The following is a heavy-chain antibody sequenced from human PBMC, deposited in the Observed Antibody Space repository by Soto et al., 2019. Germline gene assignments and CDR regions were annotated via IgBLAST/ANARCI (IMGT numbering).Heavy chain of an antibody. J-gene: IGHJ6*02. D-gene: IGHD3-9*01. CDR2: IIPIFGTA. CDR1: GGTFSSYA. Sequence: RASVKVSCKASGGTFSSYAISWVRQAPGQGLEWMGGIIPIFGTANYAQKFQGRVTITADESTSTAYMELSSLRSEDTAVYYCARDFPSIYRLTGYYTRYYYYGMDVWGQGTTVTVS. V-gene: IGHV1-69*13. CDR3: ARDFPSIYRLTGYYTRYYYYGMDV.